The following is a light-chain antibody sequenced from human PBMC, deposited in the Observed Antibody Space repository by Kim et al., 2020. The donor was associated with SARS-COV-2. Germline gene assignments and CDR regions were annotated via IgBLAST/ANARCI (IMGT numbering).Light chain of an antibody. J-gene: IGKJ2*01. CDR2: KAS. Sequence: SASVRDRVTITCRASQSISNRLAWYQQRPGKAPKLLIYKASTLQTGVPSRFSGSGSGTEFALTISSLQPDDFATFYCQHYNSYPYSFGQGTKLEI. CDR1: QSISNR. V-gene: IGKV1-5*03. CDR3: QHYNSYPYS.